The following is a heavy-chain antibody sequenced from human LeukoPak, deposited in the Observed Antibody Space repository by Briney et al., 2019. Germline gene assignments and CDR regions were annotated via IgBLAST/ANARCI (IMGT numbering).Heavy chain of an antibody. V-gene: IGHV3-7*01. CDR2: IKQDGSEK. CDR3: ARDGLGNGDYFDY. CDR1: GFTFSSYW. D-gene: IGHD1-26*01. J-gene: IGHJ4*02. Sequence: PGGSLRLSCAASGFTFSSYWTSWVRQAPGKGLEWVANIKQDGSEKYYVDSVKGRFTISRDNAKNSLYLQMNSLRAEDTAVYYCARDGLGNGDYFDYWGQGTLVTVSS.